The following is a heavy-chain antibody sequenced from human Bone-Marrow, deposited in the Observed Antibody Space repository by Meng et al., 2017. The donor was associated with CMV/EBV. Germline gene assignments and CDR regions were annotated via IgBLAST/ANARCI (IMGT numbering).Heavy chain of an antibody. CDR3: AKDEAVPAGGFYVFDI. V-gene: IGHV3-30*02. CDR1: GFTFSSYG. Sequence: GESLKISCAASGFTFSSYGMHWVRQAPGKGLEWVAFIRYDGSNKYYADSVKGRFTISRDNSKNTLYLQMNSLRAEDTAVYYCAKDEAVPAGGFYVFDIWGQGTMVTVSS. CDR2: IRYDGSNK. J-gene: IGHJ3*02. D-gene: IGHD2-2*01.